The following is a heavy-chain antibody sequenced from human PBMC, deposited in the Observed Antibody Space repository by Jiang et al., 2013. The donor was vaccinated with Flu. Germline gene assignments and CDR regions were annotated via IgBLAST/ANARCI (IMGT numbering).Heavy chain of an antibody. CDR3: AKELRTWFYYGSGSQGYHGLDV. CDR1: GLTFEDYA. V-gene: IGHV3-9*01. D-gene: IGHD3-10*01. J-gene: IGHJ6*02. CDR2: INWDSRNI. Sequence: QLVESGGGLVQPGKSLRLSCTASGLTFEDYAMHWVRQAPGKGLVWVAGINWDSRNIDYADSVKGRFTISRDNAKKSLYLQMNSLTTEDTALYYCAKELRTWFYYGSGSQGYHGLDVWGQGTTVTVS.